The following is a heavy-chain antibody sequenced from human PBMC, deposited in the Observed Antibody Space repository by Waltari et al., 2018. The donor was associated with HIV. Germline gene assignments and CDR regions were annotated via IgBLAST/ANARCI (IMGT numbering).Heavy chain of an antibody. V-gene: IGHV3-15*01. CDR2: IKSKTDGGTT. J-gene: IGHJ3*02. CDR3: TTFLIEYSSSSVAFDI. CDR1: GFTFSNAW. D-gene: IGHD6-6*01. Sequence: EVQLVESGGGLVKPGGSLRLSCAASGFTFSNAWMSWVRQAPGKGLGWVGRIKSKTDGGTTDYAAPVKGRLTISRDDSKNTLYLQMNSLKTEDTAGYYCTTFLIEYSSSSVAFDIWGQGTMVTVSS.